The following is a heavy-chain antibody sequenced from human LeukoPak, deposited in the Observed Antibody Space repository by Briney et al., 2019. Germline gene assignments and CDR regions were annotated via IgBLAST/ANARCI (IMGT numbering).Heavy chain of an antibody. D-gene: IGHD2-2*01. Sequence: GGSLRLSCAASGFDFSTYAMQWVRLTPGKGLEFVSAISKSGDDTSYGNDVKGRFTISRDNIKNTEDLEMGSLRVDDTGIYYCARIPEYWGQGTVVTVSS. V-gene: IGHV3-64*01. CDR2: ISKSGDDT. CDR3: ARIPEY. J-gene: IGHJ1*01. CDR1: GFDFSTYA.